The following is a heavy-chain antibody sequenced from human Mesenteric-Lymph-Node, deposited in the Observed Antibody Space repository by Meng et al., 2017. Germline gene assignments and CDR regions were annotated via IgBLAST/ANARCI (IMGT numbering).Heavy chain of an antibody. D-gene: IGHD3-9*01. CDR2: ISVSDDST. J-gene: IGHJ4*02. CDR1: GFIFSNYA. CDR3: AKSPSLRYLPGY. V-gene: IGHV3-23*01. Sequence: GESLKISCAASGFIFSNYAMSWVRQAPGKGLEWVSSISVSDDSTYYADSVKGRFTISRDNSKNTLSLQTNSLRAEDTAVYYCAKSPSLRYLPGYWGQGTLVTVSS.